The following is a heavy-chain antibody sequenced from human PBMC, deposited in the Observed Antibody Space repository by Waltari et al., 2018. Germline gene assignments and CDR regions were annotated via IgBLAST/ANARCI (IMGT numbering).Heavy chain of an antibody. V-gene: IGHV4-38-2*01. Sequence: QVQLQESGPGLVKPSETLSLTCAVSGYSISRGYYWGWIRQPPGTGLEWIGSIYHSGSTYYNPSLKSRVTISVDTSKNQFSLKLSSVTAADTAVYYCANGTYYDFWSGYYTGWFDPWGQGTLVTVSS. CDR2: IYHSGST. CDR3: ANGTYYDFWSGYYTGWFDP. D-gene: IGHD3-3*01. CDR1: GYSISRGYY. J-gene: IGHJ5*02.